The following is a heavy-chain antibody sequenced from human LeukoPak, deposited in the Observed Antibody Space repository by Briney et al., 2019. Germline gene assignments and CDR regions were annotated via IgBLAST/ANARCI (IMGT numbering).Heavy chain of an antibody. CDR2: MYYSGST. Sequence: SETLSLTCSVSGGSISSYYWNWIRQPPGKGLEWIGYMYYSGSTKYNPSLKSRVTISVDTSKNQFSLKLSSVTAADTAVYYCAGGSFDYYFDYWGQGTLVTVSS. CDR1: GGSISSYY. V-gene: IGHV4-59*01. CDR3: AGGSFDYYFDY. D-gene: IGHD3-9*01. J-gene: IGHJ4*02.